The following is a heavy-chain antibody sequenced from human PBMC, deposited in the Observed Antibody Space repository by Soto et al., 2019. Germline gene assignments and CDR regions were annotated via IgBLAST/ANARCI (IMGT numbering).Heavy chain of an antibody. J-gene: IGHJ5*01. CDR2: IYRSATT. V-gene: IGHV4-30-4*01. CDR3: ARGRYVLAGGCFTNWFDS. D-gene: IGHD3-10*02. Sequence: TETLSLTCSVSGDSISTVDYFWAWIRQPPGQALEYIGYIYRSATTYFNPSFESRVAISLDTSKSQFSLNVTSVTAADTAVYFCARGRYVLAGGCFTNWFDSWGQGALVNVSS. CDR1: GDSISTVDYF.